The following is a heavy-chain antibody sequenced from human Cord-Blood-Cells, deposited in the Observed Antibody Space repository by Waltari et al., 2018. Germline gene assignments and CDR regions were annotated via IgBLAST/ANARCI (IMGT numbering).Heavy chain of an antibody. CDR3: ARGGQLELRYVDY. CDR2: IIPIIGTA. D-gene: IGHD1-7*01. Sequence: PGSSVQVSCKASGGTFSSYAISWVRQAPGHGLEWMGGIIPIIGTANYAQKFQGGVTITADESTRTAYMELSSLRSEDTAVYYCARGGQLELRYVDYWGQGTLVTVSS. CDR1: GGTFSSYA. J-gene: IGHJ4*02. V-gene: IGHV1-69*01.